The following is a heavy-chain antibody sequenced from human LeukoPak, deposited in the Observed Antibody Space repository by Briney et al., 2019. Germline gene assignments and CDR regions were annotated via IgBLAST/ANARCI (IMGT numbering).Heavy chain of an antibody. J-gene: IGHJ4*02. CDR1: GFTFSSYG. Sequence: PGGSLRLSCAASGFTFSSYGMHWVRQAPGKGLEWVAVISYDGSNKYYADSVKGRFTISRDNSKNTLYLQMNSLRAEDTAVYYCARDLSISYDSSGYRDYWGQGTLVTVSS. V-gene: IGHV3-30*03. CDR3: ARDLSISYDSSGYRDY. D-gene: IGHD3-22*01. CDR2: ISYDGSNK.